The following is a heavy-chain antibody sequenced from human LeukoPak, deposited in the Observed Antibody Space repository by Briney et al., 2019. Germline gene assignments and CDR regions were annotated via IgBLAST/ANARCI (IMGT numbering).Heavy chain of an antibody. J-gene: IGHJ4*02. V-gene: IGHV3-21*01. CDR1: GFTFSTYS. Sequence: PGGSLRLSCAASGFTFSTYSMNWVRQAPGKGLEWVSSISSSSTYIYYADSVKGRFTIPRDNAKNSLYLQMHSLRAEDTAVYYCARKPYDSSGYSYDWGQGTLVTVSS. CDR2: ISSSSTYI. CDR3: ARKPYDSSGYSYD. D-gene: IGHD3-22*01.